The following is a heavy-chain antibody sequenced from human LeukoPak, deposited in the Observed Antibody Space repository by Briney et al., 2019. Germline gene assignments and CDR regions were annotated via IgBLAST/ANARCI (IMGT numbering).Heavy chain of an antibody. CDR1: GFIFTNHA. CDR2: ISYDGSNK. CDR3: ASSRREYSSSSALDY. Sequence: PGKSLRLSCAASGFIFTNHAMHWVRQAPGKGLEWVAVISYDGSNKYYADSVKGRFTISRDNSKNTLYLQMNSLRAEDTAVYYCASSRREYSSSSALDYWGQGTLVTVSS. J-gene: IGHJ4*02. V-gene: IGHV3-30*19. D-gene: IGHD6-6*01.